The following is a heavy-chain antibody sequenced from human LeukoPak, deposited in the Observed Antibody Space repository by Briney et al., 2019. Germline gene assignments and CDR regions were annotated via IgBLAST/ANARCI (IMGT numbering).Heavy chain of an antibody. D-gene: IGHD4/OR15-4a*01. Sequence: ASVKVSCKAFGYSLTNYYVHWVRQPPGQGLEWMGWINPNSGGTNYAQKFQGRVTMTRDTSISTAYMELSRLRSDDTAVYYGATFGASVVWGQGTLVTVSS. J-gene: IGHJ4*02. V-gene: IGHV1-2*02. CDR1: GYSLTNYY. CDR3: ATFGASVV. CDR2: INPNSGGT.